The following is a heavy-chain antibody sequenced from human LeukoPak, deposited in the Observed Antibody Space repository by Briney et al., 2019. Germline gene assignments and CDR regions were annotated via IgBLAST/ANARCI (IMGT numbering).Heavy chain of an antibody. J-gene: IGHJ5*02. CDR1: GFTFSDYS. CDR3: APRGINS. V-gene: IGHV3-21*04. CDR2: ISPSTGYI. D-gene: IGHD6-13*01. Sequence: GGSLRLSCVASGFTFSDYSMNWVRQAPGKGLEWASSISPSTGYIYYADSAKGRFTISRDNSKNTLYLQMNSLRAEDTAVYYCAPRGINSWGQGILVTVSS.